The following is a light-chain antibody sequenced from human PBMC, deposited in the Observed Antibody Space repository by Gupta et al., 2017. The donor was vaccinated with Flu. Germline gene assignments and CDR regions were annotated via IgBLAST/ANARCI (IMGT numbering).Light chain of an antibody. CDR1: QGVDRW. V-gene: IGKV1D-12*01. J-gene: IGKJ4*01. CDR2: SAS. CDR3: QQYKFVPPT. Sequence: DVQMTQSPPSVSATVGDRVTITCRASQGVDRWFAWFQQKPGQSPRLLIHSASSLHSGVPSTFSGRRYVSEFTRTSSSIQPEDFAIYDCQQYKFVPPTFGEGTRVEFK.